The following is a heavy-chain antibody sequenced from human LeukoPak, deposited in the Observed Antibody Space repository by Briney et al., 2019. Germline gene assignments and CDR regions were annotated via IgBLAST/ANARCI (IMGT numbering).Heavy chain of an antibody. CDR1: GYTFTVYY. V-gene: IGHV1-2*02. D-gene: IGHD2-15*01. CDR3: ARDIPRGGYCSGGSCYLGAFDI. J-gene: IGHJ3*02. CDR2: INPNSGGT. Sequence: ASVKVSFKASGYTFTVYYMHWVRQAPGQGLEWMGWINPNSGGTNYAQKFQGRVTMTRDTSISTAYMELSRLRSDDTAVYYCARDIPRGGYCSGGSCYLGAFDIWGQGTMVTVSS.